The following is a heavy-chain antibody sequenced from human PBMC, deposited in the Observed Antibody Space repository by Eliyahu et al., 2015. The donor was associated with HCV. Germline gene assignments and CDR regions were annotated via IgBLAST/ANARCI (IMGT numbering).Heavy chain of an antibody. Sequence: EVQLLESGGGLVQPGGSLRLSCAASGFTFSSFDMSWVRQAPGKGLEWVSAISGSGGSTYYADSVKGRFTISRDNSKNTFYLQMNTLRAEDTAVYYCAKDHYSGWFDCWGQGTLVTVSS. CDR3: AKDHYSGWFDC. CDR1: GFTFSSFD. D-gene: IGHD6-19*01. J-gene: IGHJ4*02. CDR2: ISGSGGST. V-gene: IGHV3-23*01.